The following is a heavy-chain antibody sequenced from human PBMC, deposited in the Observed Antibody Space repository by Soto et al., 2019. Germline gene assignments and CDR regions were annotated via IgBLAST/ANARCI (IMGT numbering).Heavy chain of an antibody. CDR1: GGSFSGYY. J-gene: IGHJ4*02. D-gene: IGHD6-19*01. CDR3: ARKIVAGSRTYDY. CDR2: INHSGST. Sequence: LETLSLTCAVYGGSFSGYYWSWIRQPPGKGLEWIGEINHSGSTNYNPSLKSRVTISVDTSKNQFSLKLSSVTAADTAVYYCARKIVAGSRTYDYWGQGTLVTVSS. V-gene: IGHV4-34*01.